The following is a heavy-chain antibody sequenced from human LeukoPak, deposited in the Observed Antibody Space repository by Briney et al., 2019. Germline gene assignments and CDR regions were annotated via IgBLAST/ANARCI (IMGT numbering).Heavy chain of an antibody. Sequence: HPGGSLRLSCAASGFTFSSYAMSCVRQAPGKGLEWISAISSNGASTYYADSVKGRFTISRDNSENTLYLQMNSLRVEDSAVYYCAKAGPYYYDACGQGTLVTVSS. CDR2: ISSNGAST. CDR3: AKAGPYYYDA. J-gene: IGHJ5*02. V-gene: IGHV3-23*01. D-gene: IGHD3-22*01. CDR1: GFTFSSYA.